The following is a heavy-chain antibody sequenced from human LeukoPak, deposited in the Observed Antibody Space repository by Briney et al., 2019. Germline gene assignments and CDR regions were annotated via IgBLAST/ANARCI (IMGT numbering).Heavy chain of an antibody. CDR2: IYYSGST. CDR3: ARESRDGYNRGSSVLDY. CDR1: GGSISRSSYY. V-gene: IGHV4-61*01. Sequence: SETLSLTCTVSGGSISRSSYYWGWIRQPPGKGLEWIGYIYYSGSTNYNPSLKSRVTISVDTSKNQFSLKLSSVTAADTAVYYCARESRDGYNRGSSVLDYWGQGTLVTVSS. J-gene: IGHJ4*02. D-gene: IGHD5-24*01.